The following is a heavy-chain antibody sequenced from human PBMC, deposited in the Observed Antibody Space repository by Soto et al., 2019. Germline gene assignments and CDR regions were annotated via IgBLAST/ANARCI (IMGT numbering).Heavy chain of an antibody. CDR1: GHTFTSYD. J-gene: IGHJ1*01. V-gene: IGHV1-8*01. D-gene: IGHD6-13*01. Sequence: ASVKVSCKASGHTFTSYDINWVRQSTGQGLEWMGWMNPNSGNTGYAQKFQGRVTMTRNTSISTAYMELSSLRSEDTAVYYCARYYSSSWYWYFQHWGQGTLVTVSS. CDR3: ARYYSSSWYWYFQH. CDR2: MNPNSGNT.